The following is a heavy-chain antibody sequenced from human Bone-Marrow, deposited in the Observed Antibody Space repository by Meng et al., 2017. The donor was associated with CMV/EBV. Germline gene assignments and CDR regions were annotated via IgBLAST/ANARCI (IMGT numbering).Heavy chain of an antibody. Sequence: SLKISCAASGFTFSSYSMNWVRQAPGKGLEWVSGISWNSGSIGYADSVKGRFTISRDNAKNSLYLQMNSLRAEDTALYYCAKDPGITGTTGYFDYWGQGTLVTVSS. CDR2: ISWNSGSI. D-gene: IGHD1-7*01. V-gene: IGHV3-9*01. J-gene: IGHJ4*02. CDR3: AKDPGITGTTGYFDY. CDR1: GFTFSSYS.